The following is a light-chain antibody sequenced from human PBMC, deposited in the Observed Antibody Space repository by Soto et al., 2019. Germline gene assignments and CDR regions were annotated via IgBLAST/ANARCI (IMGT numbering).Light chain of an antibody. CDR2: GAS. J-gene: IGKJ1*01. Sequence: DILMTQSPSSMSASVGDRATITCRASQSIDNYLHWYQQKPGKAPKLLINGASSLQSGVPSRFSGSGSGTDFTLTISSLQPEDFATYYCQQSDRTPPTFGQGTKVDIK. CDR3: QQSDRTPPT. V-gene: IGKV1-39*01. CDR1: QSIDNY.